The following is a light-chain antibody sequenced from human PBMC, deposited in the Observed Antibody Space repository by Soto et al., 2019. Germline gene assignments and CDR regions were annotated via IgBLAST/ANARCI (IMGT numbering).Light chain of an antibody. CDR2: EVS. CDR3: SSYTSSSPYV. Sequence: QSVLTQPASVSGSPGQSIAISCTGSSSDVGAYNYVSWYQQHPGKAPKLLVSEVSNRPSGVSDRFSGSKSGNTASLTISGLQAEDEADYYCSSYTSSSPYVFGTGTKVTVL. CDR1: SSDVGAYNY. J-gene: IGLJ1*01. V-gene: IGLV2-14*01.